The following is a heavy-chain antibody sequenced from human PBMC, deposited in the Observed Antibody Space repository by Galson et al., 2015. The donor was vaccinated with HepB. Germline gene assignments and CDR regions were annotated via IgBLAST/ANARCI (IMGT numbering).Heavy chain of an antibody. CDR2: ISYDGSNK. D-gene: IGHD6-13*01. Sequence: SLRLSCAASGFTFSSYAMHWVRQAPGEGLEWVAVISYDGSNKYYADSVKGRFTISRDNSKNTLYLQMNSLRAEDTAVYYCARDPEGGAAAGKGGDYWGQGTLVTVSS. V-gene: IGHV3-30*04. CDR1: GFTFSSYA. J-gene: IGHJ4*02. CDR3: ARDPEGGAAAGKGGDY.